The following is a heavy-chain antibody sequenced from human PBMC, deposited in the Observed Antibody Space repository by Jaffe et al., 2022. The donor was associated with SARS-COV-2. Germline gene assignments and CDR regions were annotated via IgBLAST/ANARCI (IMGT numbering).Heavy chain of an antibody. V-gene: IGHV1-69*02. CDR3: AVSGNSSSSSLLWF. J-gene: IGHJ4*02. CDR2: IIPILGIA. D-gene: IGHD6-6*01. CDR1: GGTFSSYT. Sequence: QVQLVQSGAEVKKPGSSVKVSCKASGGTFSSYTISWVRQAPGQGLEWMGRIIPILGIANYAQKFQGRVTITADKSTSTAYMELSSLRSEDTAVYYCAVSGNSSSSSLLWFWGQGTLVTVSS.